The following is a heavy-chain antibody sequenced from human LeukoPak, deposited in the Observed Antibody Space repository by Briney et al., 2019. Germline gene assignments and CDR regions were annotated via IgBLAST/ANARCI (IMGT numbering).Heavy chain of an antibody. CDR2: ISDSGGST. Sequence: GGSLRLSCAASGFTFSNYAMSWVRQAPGKGLEWVSAISDSGGSTYYADSVKGRFSISRDNSKNTLYLQMNSLRAEDTAVYYCAKDMAYDFWSGYYSSAHDYWGQGTLVTVSS. D-gene: IGHD3-3*01. CDR1: GFTFSNYA. V-gene: IGHV3-23*01. CDR3: AKDMAYDFWSGYYSSAHDY. J-gene: IGHJ4*02.